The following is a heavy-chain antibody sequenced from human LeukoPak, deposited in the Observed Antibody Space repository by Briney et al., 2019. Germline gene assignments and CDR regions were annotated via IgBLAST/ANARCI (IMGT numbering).Heavy chain of an antibody. CDR2: IIPIFGTA. D-gene: IGHD2-8*02. Sequence: ASVKVSCKASGGTFSSYAISWVRQAPGQGLEWMGGIIPIFGTANYAQKFQGRVTITADESTSTAYMELSSLRSEDTAVYYCAREGALHDTGDHYLSWFDPWGQGTLVTVSS. CDR3: AREGALHDTGDHYLSWFDP. V-gene: IGHV1-69*13. J-gene: IGHJ5*02. CDR1: GGTFSSYA.